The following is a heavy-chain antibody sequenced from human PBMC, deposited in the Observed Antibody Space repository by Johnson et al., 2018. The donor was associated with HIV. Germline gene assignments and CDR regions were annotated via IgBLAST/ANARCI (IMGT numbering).Heavy chain of an antibody. CDR2: INWNGGKT. CDR3: TRGQYLSPFDAFDI. V-gene: IGHV3-20*04. J-gene: IGHJ3*02. Sequence: VQLVESGGVVVQPGGSLRLSCAASGFTFSDYYMNWIRQTPGKGLEWVSGINWNGGKTGYADSVKGRFTISRDNAKNSLYVQMNSLRAEDTALYFCTRGQYLSPFDAFDIWGQGTMVTVSS. D-gene: IGHD2/OR15-2a*01. CDR1: GFTFSDYY.